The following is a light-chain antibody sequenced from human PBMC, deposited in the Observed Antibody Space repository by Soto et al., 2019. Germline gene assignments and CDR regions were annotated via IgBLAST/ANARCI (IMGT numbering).Light chain of an antibody. CDR2: EVN. CDR3: TSYTSSGPWV. J-gene: IGLJ3*02. Sequence: QSALTQPASVSGSPGQSITISCTGTSGDVGGYNYVSGYQLDPGKAPKLIIYEVNNRPSGVSNRFSGSKSGNTASLTISGLQAEDEAYYYCTSYTSSGPWVFGGGTKLTVL. V-gene: IGLV2-14*01. CDR1: SGDVGGYNY.